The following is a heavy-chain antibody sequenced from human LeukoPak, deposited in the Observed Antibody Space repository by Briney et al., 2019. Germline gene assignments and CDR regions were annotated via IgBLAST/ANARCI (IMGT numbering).Heavy chain of an antibody. Sequence: PGGSLRLSCAASGFTFSSYWMHWVRQAPGKGLVWVAHINSDGSRTNYADSVKGRFTVSRDNAKNMLHLQVNSLRAEDTAVYYCARVRGESPRWFDPWGQGTLVTVSS. V-gene: IGHV3-74*01. CDR1: GFTFSSYW. J-gene: IGHJ5*02. CDR3: ARVRGESPRWFDP. D-gene: IGHD3-10*01. CDR2: INSDGSRT.